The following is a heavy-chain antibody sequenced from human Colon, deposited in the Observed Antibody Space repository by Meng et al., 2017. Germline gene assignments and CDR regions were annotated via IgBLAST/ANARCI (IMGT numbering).Heavy chain of an antibody. J-gene: IGHJ4*02. CDR3: ARHISILGQRGFDY. CDR1: GGSFSGYY. CDR2: INHSGST. Sequence: QVQLQQWGAGLLKPSETLSLTCAVYGGSFSGYYWSWIRQPPGKGLEWIGEINHSGSTNYNPSLKSRVTISVDTSKNQFSLKLSSVTAADTAVYYCARHISILGQRGFDYWGQGTLVTVSS. V-gene: IGHV4-34*01. D-gene: IGHD3/OR15-3a*01.